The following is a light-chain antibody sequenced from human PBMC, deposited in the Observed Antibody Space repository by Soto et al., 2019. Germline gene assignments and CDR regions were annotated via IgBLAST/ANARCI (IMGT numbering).Light chain of an antibody. CDR1: SSDVGGYNY. J-gene: IGLJ2*01. CDR3: SSYAGSNNRRV. CDR2: EVS. V-gene: IGLV2-8*01. Sequence: QSALTQPPSASGSPGQSVTISCTGTSSDVGGYNYVSWYQQHPGKAPKLMIYEVSKWPSGVPDRFSGSKSGNTASLTVSGLQAEDEADYYCSSYAGSNNRRVFGGGTKLTVL.